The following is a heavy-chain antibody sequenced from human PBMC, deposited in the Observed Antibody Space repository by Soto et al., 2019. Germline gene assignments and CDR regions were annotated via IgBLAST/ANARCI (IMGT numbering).Heavy chain of an antibody. D-gene: IGHD2-15*01. J-gene: IGHJ4*02. CDR3: ASDLSDIVVVVAANLGY. V-gene: IGHV1-3*01. CDR1: GYTFTSYA. Sequence: GASVKVSCKASGYTFTSYAMHWVRQAPGQRLEWMGWINAGNGNTKYSQKFQGRVTITRDTSASTAYMELSSLRSEDTAVYYCASDLSDIVVVVAANLGYWGQGTLVTVSS. CDR2: INAGNGNT.